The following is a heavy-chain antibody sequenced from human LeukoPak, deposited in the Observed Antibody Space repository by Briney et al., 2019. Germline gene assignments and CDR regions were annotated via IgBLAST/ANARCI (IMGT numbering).Heavy chain of an antibody. V-gene: IGHV3-7*01. Sequence: AGGSLGLSCAASGFTFSSYWMSWVRQAPGKGLEWVANIKQGGSEKYYVDSVKGRFTISRDNAKNSLYLQMNSLRAEDTAVYYCASVYSPFAFDIWGQGTMVTVSS. J-gene: IGHJ3*02. CDR2: IKQGGSEK. D-gene: IGHD1-26*01. CDR1: GFTFSSYW. CDR3: ASVYSPFAFDI.